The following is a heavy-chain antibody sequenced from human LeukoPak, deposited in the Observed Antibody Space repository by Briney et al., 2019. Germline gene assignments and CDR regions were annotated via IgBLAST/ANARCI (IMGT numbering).Heavy chain of an antibody. V-gene: IGHV4-59*08. CDR3: ARVCGANDFWSGYYIDY. CDR1: GGSISSYY. D-gene: IGHD3-3*01. CDR2: IYYSGST. J-gene: IGHJ4*02. Sequence: SETLSLTRTVSGGSISSYYWSWIRQPPGKGLEWIGYIYYSGSTNYNPSLKSRVTISVDTSKNQFSLKLSSVTAADTAVYYCARVCGANDFWSGYYIDYWGQGTLVTVSS.